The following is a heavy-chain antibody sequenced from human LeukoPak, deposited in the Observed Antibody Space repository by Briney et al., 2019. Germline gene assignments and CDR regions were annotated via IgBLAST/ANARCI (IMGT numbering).Heavy chain of an antibody. Sequence: SETLSLTCTVSGGSISSYYWSWIRQPPGKGLEWIGYIYYSGSTNYNPSLKSRVTISVDTSKSQFSLKLSSVTAADTAVYYCARDPSSSWYENGNWFDPWGQGTLVTVSS. V-gene: IGHV4-59*12. CDR2: IYYSGST. D-gene: IGHD6-13*01. CDR3: ARDPSSSWYENGNWFDP. CDR1: GGSISSYY. J-gene: IGHJ5*02.